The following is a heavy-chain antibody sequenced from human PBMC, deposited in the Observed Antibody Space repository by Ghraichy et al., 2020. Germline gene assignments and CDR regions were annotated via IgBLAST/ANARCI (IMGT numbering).Heavy chain of an antibody. J-gene: IGHJ4*02. V-gene: IGHV4-38-2*01. D-gene: IGHD6-6*01. CDR1: GYSISSGYY. CDR2: MYHSGST. CDR3: ARLEYSSSSHDY. Sequence: SETLSLTCAVSGYSISSGYYWGWIRQPPGKGLEWIGSMYHSGSTYYSPSLKSRVTISVDTSKNQFSLKLSSVTAADTPVYYCARLEYSSSSHDYWGQGTLVTVSS.